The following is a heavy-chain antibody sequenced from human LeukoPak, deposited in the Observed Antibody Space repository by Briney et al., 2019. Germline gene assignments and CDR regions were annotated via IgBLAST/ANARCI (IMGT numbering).Heavy chain of an antibody. CDR1: GFTFSSYA. CDR2: ISGRDDST. V-gene: IGHV3-23*01. Sequence: GGSLRLSCAASGFTFSSYAISWVRQAPGKGLEWVSTISGRDDSTYADSVKGRFTISRDNSKNTLSVQMNSLRVEDTAIYYCAKDAGFTMNFFHYWGQGTLVTVSS. J-gene: IGHJ4*02. CDR3: AKDAGFTMNFFHY. D-gene: IGHD3-22*01.